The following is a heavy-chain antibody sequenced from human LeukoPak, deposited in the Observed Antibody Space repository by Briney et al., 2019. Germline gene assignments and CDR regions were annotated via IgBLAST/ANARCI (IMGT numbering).Heavy chain of an antibody. CDR3: ARAYSSGWYDGDY. V-gene: IGHV3-66*01. CDR2: IYGGGST. J-gene: IGHJ4*02. Sequence: GGSLRLSCAASGFTVSSIYMNWVRQAPGKGLEWVSVIYGGGSTYYADSVKGRFTISRDNSKNTLYLQMNSLRAEDTAVYYCARAYSSGWYDGDYWGQGTLVTVSS. CDR1: GFTVSSIY. D-gene: IGHD6-19*01.